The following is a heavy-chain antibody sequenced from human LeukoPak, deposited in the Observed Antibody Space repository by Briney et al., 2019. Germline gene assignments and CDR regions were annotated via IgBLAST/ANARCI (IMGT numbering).Heavy chain of an antibody. CDR2: ISNTGST. Sequence: SETLSLTCTVSGGSISSYYWSWIRQPPGKGLEWIGYISNTGSTNYNPSLESRVTISVDTSKNQFSLKLTPVTAADTAVYYCAKVGRGDYVWGSYSFDYWGQGTLVTVSS. CDR3: AKVGRGDYVWGSYSFDY. V-gene: IGHV4-59*01. J-gene: IGHJ4*02. CDR1: GGSISSYY. D-gene: IGHD3-16*01.